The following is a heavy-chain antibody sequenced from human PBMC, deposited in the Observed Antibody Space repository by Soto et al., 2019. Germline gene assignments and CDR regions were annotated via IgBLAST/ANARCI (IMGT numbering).Heavy chain of an antibody. CDR3: ARVDGGNSG. Sequence: EVQLAESGGGLVQPGGSLRLSCAASGFSVSYNYMSWVRQAPGKGLEWVSVIHRAASTYYGDSVKGRFTISRDTSKNTVYLRMNSLRVDDTGVYYCARVDGGNSGWGQGTLVTVSP. CDR1: GFSVSYNY. CDR2: IHRAAST. D-gene: IGHD2-21*02. V-gene: IGHV3-66*01. J-gene: IGHJ4*02.